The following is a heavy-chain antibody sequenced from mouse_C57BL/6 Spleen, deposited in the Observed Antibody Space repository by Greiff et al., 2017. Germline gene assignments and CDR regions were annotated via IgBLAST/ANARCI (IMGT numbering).Heavy chain of an antibody. V-gene: IGHV1-55*01. D-gene: IGHD1-1*01. Sequence: QVQLQQPGAELVKPGASVKMSCKASGYTFTSYWITWVKQRPGQGLEWIGDIYPGSGSTNYNAKFKSKATLTVDTSSSTAYMQLSSLTSEDSAVYYCARDYGSSSLFDYWGQGTTRTVSS. J-gene: IGHJ2*01. CDR2: IYPGSGST. CDR3: ARDYGSSSLFDY. CDR1: GYTFTSYW.